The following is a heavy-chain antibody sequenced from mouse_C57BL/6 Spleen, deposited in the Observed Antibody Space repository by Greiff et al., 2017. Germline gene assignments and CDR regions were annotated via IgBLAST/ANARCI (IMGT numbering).Heavy chain of an antibody. V-gene: IGHV1-42*01. CDR2: INPSTGGT. J-gene: IGHJ3*01. CDR3: ARKVPGPFAY. CDR1: GYSFTGYY. D-gene: IGHD2-14*01. Sequence: VQLKESGPELVKPGASVKISCKASGYSFTGYYMNWVKQSPEKSLEWIGEINPSTGGTTYNQKFKAKATLTVDKYSSTAYMQLKSLTSEDSAVYYCARKVPGPFAYWGQGTLVTVSA.